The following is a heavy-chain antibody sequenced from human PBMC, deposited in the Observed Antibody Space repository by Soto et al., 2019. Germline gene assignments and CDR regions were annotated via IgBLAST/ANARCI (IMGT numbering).Heavy chain of an antibody. CDR2: ISNAGHYT. V-gene: IGHV3-23*01. Sequence: GGSLRLSCAASGFTFASRHMAWVRQPPGRGLEWISAISNAGHYTFYIDSVRGRFTISRDNSNNILHLQMNALRADDTAMYYCAKYSRAEHLGESWGQGTLVIVSS. D-gene: IGHD1-26*01. J-gene: IGHJ4*02. CDR3: AKYSRAEHLGES. CDR1: GFTFASRH.